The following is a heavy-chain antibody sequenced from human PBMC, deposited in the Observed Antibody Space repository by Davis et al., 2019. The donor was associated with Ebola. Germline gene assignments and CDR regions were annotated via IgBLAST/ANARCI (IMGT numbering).Heavy chain of an antibody. J-gene: IGHJ4*02. CDR2: ISAYNGNT. V-gene: IGHV1-18*01. D-gene: IGHD4-17*01. CDR1: GYTFTSYG. CDR3: ARSHWSTVTTYYFDY. Sequence: ASVKVSCKASGYTFTSYGISWVRQAPGQGLEWMGWISAYNGNTNYAQKLQGRVTMTTDTSTSTAYMELRSLRSDDTAVYYCARSHWSTVTTYYFDYWGQGTLVTVSS.